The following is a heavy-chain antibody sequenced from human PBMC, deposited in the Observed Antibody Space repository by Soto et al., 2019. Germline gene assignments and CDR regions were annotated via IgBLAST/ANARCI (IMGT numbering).Heavy chain of an antibody. CDR1: GGTFSSNT. J-gene: IGHJ4*02. CDR3: ASKAACGGDCYAFDS. Sequence: QVQPVQSGAEVKKPGSSVKISCKASGGTFSSNTINWVRQAAGQGLEWMGGIIPLFGTPNYPEKFQGRVTITADKSTNTEYMELSGLRSEDTAVYYCASKAACGGDCYAFDSWGQGTLVTVS. D-gene: IGHD2-21*02. V-gene: IGHV1-69*06. CDR2: IIPLFGTP.